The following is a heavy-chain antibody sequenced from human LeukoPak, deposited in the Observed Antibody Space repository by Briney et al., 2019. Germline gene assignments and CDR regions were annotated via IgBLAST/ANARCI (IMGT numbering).Heavy chain of an antibody. D-gene: IGHD5-12*01. CDR1: GFTFSNYW. CDR2: INRDGSVK. CDR3: ARDPGYSSFDY. J-gene: IGHJ4*02. Sequence: GGSLRLSCAVSGFTFSNYWVTWVRQTPGKGLEFVANINRDGSVKNYVDSVKGRLTISRDNAKNSQYLQKSRVRVDVTAIYYCARDPGYSSFDYWGQGTLVPVPP. V-gene: IGHV3-7*01.